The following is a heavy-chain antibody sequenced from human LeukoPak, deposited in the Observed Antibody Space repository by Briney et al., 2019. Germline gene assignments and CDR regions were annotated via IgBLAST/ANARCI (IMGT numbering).Heavy chain of an antibody. D-gene: IGHD3-3*01. CDR2: IYSGGST. CDR1: GFTVSSNY. CDR3: ARDFGAGDYYYYMDV. Sequence: GGSLRLSCAASGFTVSSNYMSWVRQAPGKGLEWVSVIYSGGSTYYADSVKGRFTISRDNSKNTLYLQMNSLRAEDTAVYYCARDFGAGDYYYYMDVWGKGTTVTVSS. V-gene: IGHV3-53*01. J-gene: IGHJ6*03.